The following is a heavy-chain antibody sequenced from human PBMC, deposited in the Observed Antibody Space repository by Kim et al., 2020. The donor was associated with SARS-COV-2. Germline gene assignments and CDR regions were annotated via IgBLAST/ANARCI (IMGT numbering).Heavy chain of an antibody. J-gene: IGHJ4*02. V-gene: IGHV3-72*01. CDR1: GFTFSDHD. D-gene: IGHD1-7*01. Sequence: GGSLRLSCAASGFTFSDHDMDWVRQAPGKGLEWVGRSRYKVTSYITEYASSVKGRLTISRDDSKSSLYLQMNSLKTEDTAVYYCAVRMSGTTYWGQGTLVTVSS. CDR2: SRYKVTSYIT. CDR3: AVRMSGTTY.